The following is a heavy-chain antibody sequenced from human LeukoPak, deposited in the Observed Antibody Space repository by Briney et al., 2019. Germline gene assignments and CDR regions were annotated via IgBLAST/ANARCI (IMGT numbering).Heavy chain of an antibody. D-gene: IGHD6-13*01. CDR1: GFTFSSYG. J-gene: IGHJ5*02. V-gene: IGHV3-30*18. CDR2: ISYDGSNK. Sequence: GGSLRLSCAASGFTFSSYGRHWVRQAPGKWLEWVAAISYDGSNKYYADSVEGRFTISRDNSKNTLYLQMNSLRAEDTAVYYCAKDPSKQQLVRGWFDPWGQGTLVTVSS. CDR3: AKDPSKQQLVRGWFDP.